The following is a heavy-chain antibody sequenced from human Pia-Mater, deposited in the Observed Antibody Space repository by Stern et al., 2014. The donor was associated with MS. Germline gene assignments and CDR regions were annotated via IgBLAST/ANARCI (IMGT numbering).Heavy chain of an antibody. D-gene: IGHD3-16*01. CDR3: ARGGGTHSPTYDY. CDR2: IYYTGHT. V-gene: IGHV4-4*02. J-gene: IGHJ4*02. CDR1: GGSISGVNW. Sequence: VQLVESGPGLVKPSGTLSLTCTVSGGSISGVNWGTWVRQPPGKGLEWVGEIYYTGHTNYNPSLRSRVVMLVDKSKNQFSLDLRSVTAADTAVYYCARGGGTHSPTYDYWGQGTLVSVSS.